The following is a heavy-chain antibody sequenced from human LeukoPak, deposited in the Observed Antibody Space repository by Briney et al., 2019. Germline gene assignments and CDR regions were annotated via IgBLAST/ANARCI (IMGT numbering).Heavy chain of an antibody. CDR1: GYSFTSYW. Sequence: GESLKISCKGSGYSFTSYWIGWVRQMPGKGLEWMGIIYPGDSDTRYSPSFQGQVTISADKSISTAYLQWSSLKASDTAMYYCARRDYDILTGYYKDAFDIWGQGTMVTVSS. CDR2: IYPGDSDT. CDR3: ARRDYDILTGYYKDAFDI. J-gene: IGHJ3*02. D-gene: IGHD3-9*01. V-gene: IGHV5-51*01.